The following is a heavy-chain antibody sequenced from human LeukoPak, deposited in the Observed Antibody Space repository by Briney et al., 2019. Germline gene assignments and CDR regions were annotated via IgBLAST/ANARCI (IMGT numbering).Heavy chain of an antibody. V-gene: IGHV3-23*01. D-gene: IGHD6-19*01. CDR2: ISGSGGST. CDR1: GFTFSSHA. CDR3: ARLTGYSSGNYFDY. J-gene: IGHJ4*02. Sequence: GGSLRLSCAASGFTFSSHAMNWARRAPGEGLEWVSGISGSGGSTHYADSVKGRFTISRDNSNNTLYLQMNRLRAEDTAVYYCARLTGYSSGNYFDYWGQGTLVTVSS.